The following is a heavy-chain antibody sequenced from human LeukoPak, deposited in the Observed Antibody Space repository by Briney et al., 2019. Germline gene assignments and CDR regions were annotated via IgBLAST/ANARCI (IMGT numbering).Heavy chain of an antibody. CDR1: GFTVSSNS. D-gene: IGHD4-17*01. Sequence: PGGSLRLSCTVSGFTVSSNSMSWVRQAPGKGLEWVSFIYSDNTHYSDSVKGRFTISRDNSKNTLYLQMNSLRAEDTAVYYCAKEIYGDSTGGRFQHWGQGTLVTVSS. CDR2: IYSDNT. V-gene: IGHV3-53*01. J-gene: IGHJ1*01. CDR3: AKEIYGDSTGGRFQH.